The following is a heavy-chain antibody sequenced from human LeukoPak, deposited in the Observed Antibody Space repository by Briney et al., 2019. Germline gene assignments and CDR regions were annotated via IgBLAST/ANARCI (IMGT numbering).Heavy chain of an antibody. CDR3: AKAKTGDPFYYFDY. CDR2: ISGSGGST. CDR1: GFTFSSYA. D-gene: IGHD7-27*01. Sequence: PGGSLRLSCAACGFTFSSYAMSWVRQAPGKGLEWVSAISGSGGSTYYADSVKGRFTISRDNSKNTLYLQMSSLRAEDTAVYYCAKAKTGDPFYYFDYWGQGTLVTVSS. J-gene: IGHJ4*02. V-gene: IGHV3-23*01.